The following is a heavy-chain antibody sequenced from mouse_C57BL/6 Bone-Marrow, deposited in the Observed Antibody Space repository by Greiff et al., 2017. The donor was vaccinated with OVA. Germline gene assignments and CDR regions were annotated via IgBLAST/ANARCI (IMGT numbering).Heavy chain of an antibody. D-gene: IGHD1-1*01. V-gene: IGHV1-19*01. CDR2: INPYNGGT. CDR1: GYTFTDYY. J-gene: IGHJ2*01. Sequence: EVKLMESGPVLVKPGASVKMSCKASGYTFTDYYMNWVKQSHGKSLEWIGVINPYNGGTSYNQKFKGKATLTVDKSSSTAYMELNSLTSEDSAVYYCAIPLYSYGSSYFDYWGQGTTLTVSS. CDR3: AIPLYSYGSSYFDY.